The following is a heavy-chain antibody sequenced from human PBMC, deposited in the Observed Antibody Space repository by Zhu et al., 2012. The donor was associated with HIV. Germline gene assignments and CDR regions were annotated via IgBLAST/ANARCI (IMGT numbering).Heavy chain of an antibody. CDR2: IYYTAYT. D-gene: IGHD3-3*01. CDR3: ARLAGWSGWAGSYFDH. CDR1: RGSISDSTYY. J-gene: IGHJ4*02. Sequence: QVQLQESGPRLVQPSQALSLTCTVSRGSISDSTYYWGWIRQPPGKGLEWIGSIYYTAYTYQNPSLRSRLTMSVDTSQNHFSLKLTSVTAEDTVLFITCARLAGWSGWAGSYFDHVGPGNHGSTVSS. V-gene: IGHV4-39*02.